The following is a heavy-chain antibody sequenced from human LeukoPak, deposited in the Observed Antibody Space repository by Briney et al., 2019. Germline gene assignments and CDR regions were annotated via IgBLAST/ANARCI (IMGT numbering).Heavy chain of an antibody. Sequence: GGSLRLSCAVSGFTFSSYSMNWVRRAPGKGLEWVSYIGSSVSTRYYADSVKGRFTISRDNGKHSLYLQMNSLRAEDTAVYYCARDRYSYGYDYWGQGTLVTVSS. V-gene: IGHV3-48*01. CDR2: IGSSVSTR. J-gene: IGHJ4*02. CDR1: GFTFSSYS. CDR3: ARDRYSYGYDY. D-gene: IGHD5-18*01.